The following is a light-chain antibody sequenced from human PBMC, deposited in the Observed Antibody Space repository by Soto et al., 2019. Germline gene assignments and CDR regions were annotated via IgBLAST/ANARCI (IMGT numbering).Light chain of an antibody. J-gene: IGKJ1*01. CDR1: QNINRR. Sequence: IRVSEAGSSLSASVGDRVSITWRASQNINRRLAWYQQKPGKAPNLLTYDASSLESGVPARFSGGGSGTEFTLTISSLESEDFAVYFCQQYADRPRTFGQGTKVDI. CDR3: QQYADRPRT. CDR2: DAS. V-gene: IGKV1-5*01.